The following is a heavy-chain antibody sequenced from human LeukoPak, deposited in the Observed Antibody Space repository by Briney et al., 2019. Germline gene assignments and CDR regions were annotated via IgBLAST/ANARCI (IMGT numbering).Heavy chain of an antibody. Sequence: SETLSLTCAVYGGSFSVYYWSWIRQPPGKGLEWIGEINHSGSTNYNPSLKSRVTISVDTSKNQFSLKLSSVTAADTAVYYCARGSSTSCYDPWGQGTLVTVSS. CDR3: ARGSSTSCYDP. CDR1: GGSFSVYY. J-gene: IGHJ5*02. CDR2: INHSGST. V-gene: IGHV4-34*01. D-gene: IGHD2-2*01.